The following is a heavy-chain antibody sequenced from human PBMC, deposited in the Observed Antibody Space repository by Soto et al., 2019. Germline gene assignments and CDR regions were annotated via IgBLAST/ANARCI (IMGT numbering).Heavy chain of an antibody. CDR3: ARDLALDYYFDY. Sequence: GASVKVSCKASGYTFTSYGISWVRQAPGQGLEWMGRIIPILDIANYAQKFQGRVTITADKSTSTAYMELSSLRSEDTAVYYCARDLALDYYFDYWGQGTLVTVSS. CDR1: GYTFTSYG. V-gene: IGHV1-69*04. J-gene: IGHJ4*02. D-gene: IGHD3-16*01. CDR2: IIPILDIA.